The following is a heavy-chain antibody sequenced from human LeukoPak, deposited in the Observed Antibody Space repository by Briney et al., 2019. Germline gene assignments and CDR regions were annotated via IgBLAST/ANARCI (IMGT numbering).Heavy chain of an antibody. CDR1: GFSFSSYW. CDR2: IKEDGSEI. D-gene: IGHD6-19*01. Sequence: GGSLRLSCAASGFSFSSYWMSWVRQAPGKGLEWVANIKEDGSEIHYVDSVKGRFTISRDNAKNSLYLQIHSLRAEDTAVYYCARDADPYSSGWYYWGQGTLVTVSS. V-gene: IGHV3-7*01. J-gene: IGHJ4*02. CDR3: ARDADPYSSGWYY.